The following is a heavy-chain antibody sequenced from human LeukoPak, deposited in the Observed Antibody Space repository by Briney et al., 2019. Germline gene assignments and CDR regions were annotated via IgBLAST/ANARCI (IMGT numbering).Heavy chain of an antibody. CDR1: GYTFTSYG. D-gene: IGHD6-13*01. Sequence: ASVTVPCKASGYTFTSYGISWVRQAPGQGLEWMGWISAYNGETNHAQKLQGRVTMTTDTSTSAAYMELRSLRSDDTAVYYCARVEHSRLSFEYWGQGTLVTVSS. V-gene: IGHV1-18*01. CDR2: ISAYNGET. CDR3: ARVEHSRLSFEY. J-gene: IGHJ4*02.